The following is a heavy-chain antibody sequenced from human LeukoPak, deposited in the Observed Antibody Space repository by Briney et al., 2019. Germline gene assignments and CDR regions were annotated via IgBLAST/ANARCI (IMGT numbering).Heavy chain of an antibody. CDR1: GGSISSSTYN. D-gene: IGHD3-22*01. CDR3: ASQPYYESSGYYFH. V-gene: IGHV4-39*01. Sequence: SETLSLTCTVSGGSISSSTYNWGWIRQPPGKGLEWIGSIYNSGSTFYNPSLKSRATISIDTSKNQFSLKLSSVTAADTAIYYCASQPYYESSGYYFHWGQGTLVTVSS. J-gene: IGHJ4*02. CDR2: IYNSGST.